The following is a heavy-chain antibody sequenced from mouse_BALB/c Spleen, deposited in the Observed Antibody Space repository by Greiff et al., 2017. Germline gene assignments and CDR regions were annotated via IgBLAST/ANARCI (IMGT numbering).Heavy chain of an antibody. Sequence: VQLQQSGAELVKPGASVKLSCTASGFNIKDSYMHWVKQRPEQGLEWIGRIDPANGNTKYDPKFQGKATITADTSSNTAYLQLSSLTSEDTAVYYCARGDGYYVYFDYWGQGTTLTVSS. J-gene: IGHJ2*01. V-gene: IGHV14-3*02. CDR3: ARGDGYYVYFDY. CDR1: GFNIKDSY. CDR2: IDPANGNT. D-gene: IGHD2-3*01.